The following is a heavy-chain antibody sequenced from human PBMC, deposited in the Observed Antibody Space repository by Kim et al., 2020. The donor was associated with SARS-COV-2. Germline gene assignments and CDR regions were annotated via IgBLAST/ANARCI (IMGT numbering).Heavy chain of an antibody. CDR3: ARDPRDYGLYYFDY. Sequence: GGSLRLSCAASGFTFSSYSMNWVRQAPGKGLEWVSSISSSRSYIYYADSVKGRFTISRDNAKNSLYLQMNILRAEDTAVYYCARDPRDYGLYYFDYLGQGTLVTVSS. V-gene: IGHV3-21*01. D-gene: IGHD4-17*01. J-gene: IGHJ4*02. CDR2: ISSSRSYI. CDR1: GFTFSSYS.